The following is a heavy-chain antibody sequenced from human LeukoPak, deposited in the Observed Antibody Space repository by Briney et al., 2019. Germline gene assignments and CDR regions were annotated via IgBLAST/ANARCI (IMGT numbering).Heavy chain of an antibody. J-gene: IGHJ4*02. CDR3: ARDSRSWSSYLDY. CDR1: GFTLSTYW. Sequence: GGSLRLSCAASGFTLSTYWMSWVRQAPGKGLEWVANINQDGREKYHVDSVKGRFTISRDNAKNTLYLQMNSLRAEDTAVYYCARDSRSWSSYLDYWAQATLVTGSS. CDR2: INQDGREK. V-gene: IGHV3-7*04. D-gene: IGHD6-13*01.